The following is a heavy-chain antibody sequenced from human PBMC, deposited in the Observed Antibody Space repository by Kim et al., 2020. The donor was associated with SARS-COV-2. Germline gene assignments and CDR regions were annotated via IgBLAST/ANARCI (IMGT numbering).Heavy chain of an antibody. CDR3: ARDFRFLLSNDRREGRFRPYGLDV. V-gene: IGHV3-33*05. D-gene: IGHD1-1*01. Sequence: GGSLRLSCAASGFTFSTYGMHWVRQAPGKGLEWVAVTSFDGSNKYYADSVKGRFTISRDNSKNTLYLQMNSLRAEDTAVYYCARDFRFLLSNDRREGRFRPYGLDVWGQGTTVTVSS. CDR2: TSFDGSNK. CDR1: GFTFSTYG. J-gene: IGHJ6*02.